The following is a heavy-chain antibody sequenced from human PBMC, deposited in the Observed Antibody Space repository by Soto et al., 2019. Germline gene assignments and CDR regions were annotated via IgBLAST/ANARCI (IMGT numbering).Heavy chain of an antibody. Sequence: GGSLRLSCAASGFTFSSYEMNWVRQAPGKGLEWVSYISSSGSTIYYADSVKGRFTISRDNAKNSLYLQMNSLRAEDTAVYYCARAPRQQLAHYFDYWGQGTLVTVSS. CDR3: ARAPRQQLAHYFDY. D-gene: IGHD6-13*01. J-gene: IGHJ4*02. CDR2: ISSSGSTI. CDR1: GFTFSSYE. V-gene: IGHV3-48*03.